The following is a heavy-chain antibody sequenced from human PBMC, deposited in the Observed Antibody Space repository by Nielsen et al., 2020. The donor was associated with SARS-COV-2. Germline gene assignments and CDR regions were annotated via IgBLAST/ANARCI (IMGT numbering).Heavy chain of an antibody. Sequence: ASVKVSCKASGYTFTAYAIHWVRQDPGQRLEWMGWINSDSGNTKYSQKFRGRVTITRDTSASTAYMELSGLSSEDTAVYYCARSRGCSATSCFFDYCGQGALVTVSS. D-gene: IGHD2-2*01. V-gene: IGHV1-3*04. CDR3: ARSRGCSATSCFFDY. J-gene: IGHJ4*02. CDR2: INSDSGNT. CDR1: GYTFTAYA.